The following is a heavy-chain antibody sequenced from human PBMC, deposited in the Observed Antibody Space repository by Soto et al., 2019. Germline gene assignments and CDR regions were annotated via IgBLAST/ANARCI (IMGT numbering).Heavy chain of an antibody. J-gene: IGHJ6*02. CDR3: VRDRLESLPYGMAV. D-gene: IGHD3-10*01. CDR2: VYNSGNI. Sequence: PSETLSLTCSVSGDSILGYYWSWIRQPAGKGLEWIGRVYNSGNINYHPSLKNRVTMSVDMSKNQFSLRLSSATAADSPVYYCVRDRLESLPYGMAVWGRGTTVTVSS. CDR1: GDSILGYY. V-gene: IGHV4-4*07.